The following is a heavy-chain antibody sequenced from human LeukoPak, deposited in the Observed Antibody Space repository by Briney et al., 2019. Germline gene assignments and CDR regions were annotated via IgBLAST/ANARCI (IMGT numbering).Heavy chain of an antibody. D-gene: IGHD1-26*01. Sequence: GGSLRLSCAASGFSFSTYSMNWVRQAPGKGLEWISYIRSSSNIYYADSVKGRFTISRDNDKNALYLQMNSLRDEDTAVYYCATDWWELLGGIDYWGQGTLVTVSS. J-gene: IGHJ4*02. V-gene: IGHV3-48*02. CDR3: ATDWWELLGGIDY. CDR2: IRSSSNI. CDR1: GFSFSTYS.